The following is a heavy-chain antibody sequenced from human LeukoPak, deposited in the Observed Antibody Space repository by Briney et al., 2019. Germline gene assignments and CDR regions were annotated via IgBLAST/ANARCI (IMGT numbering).Heavy chain of an antibody. J-gene: IGHJ5*02. D-gene: IGHD2-2*02. CDR2: ICHSGST. CDR3: APAAITLGWFDP. CDR1: GYSISSGYY. Sequence: SETLSLTCAVSGYSISSGYYWGWIRQPPGKGLEWIGSICHSGSTYYNPSLKSRVTISVDTSKNQFSLKLSSVTAADTAVYYCAPAAITLGWFDPWGQGTLVTVSS. V-gene: IGHV4-38-2*01.